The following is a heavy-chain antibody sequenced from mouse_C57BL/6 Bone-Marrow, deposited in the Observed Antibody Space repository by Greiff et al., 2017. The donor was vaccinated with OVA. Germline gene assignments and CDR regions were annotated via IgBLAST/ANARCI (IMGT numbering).Heavy chain of an antibody. CDR3: ARFRPDYWYFGV. CDR2: IYPGDGDT. J-gene: IGHJ1*03. Sequence: QVKLVESGAELVKPGASVKISCKASGYAFSSYWMNWVKQRPGKGLEWIGQIYPGDGDTNYNGKFKGKATLTADKSSSTAYMQLSSLTSEDSAVYFCARFRPDYWYFGVWGTGTTVTVSS. V-gene: IGHV1-80*01. CDR1: GYAFSSYW.